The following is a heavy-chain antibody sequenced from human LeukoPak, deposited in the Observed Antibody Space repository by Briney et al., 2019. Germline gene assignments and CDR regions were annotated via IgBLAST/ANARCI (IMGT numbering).Heavy chain of an antibody. Sequence: GGTLRLSCAASGFTVSSNYMSWVRQAPGKGLEWVSVIYSGGSTYYADSVKGRFTISRDNSKNTLYLQMNSLRAEDTAVYYCARGTVGTGYYYMDVWGKGTTVTVSS. CDR2: IYSGGST. CDR3: ARGTVGTGYYYMDV. D-gene: IGHD1-1*01. J-gene: IGHJ6*03. V-gene: IGHV3-53*01. CDR1: GFTVSSNY.